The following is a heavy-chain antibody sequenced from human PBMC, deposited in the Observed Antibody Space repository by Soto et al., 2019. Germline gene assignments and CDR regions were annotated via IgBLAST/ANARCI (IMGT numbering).Heavy chain of an antibody. J-gene: IGHJ3*02. V-gene: IGHV4-31*03. Sequence: SETLSLTCTVSGCSISSGGYYWSWIRQHPGKGLEWIGYIYYSGSTYYNPSLKSRVTISVDTSKNQFSLKLSSVTAADTAVYYCARNYGDYMPAFDIWGQGTMVTVSS. CDR2: IYYSGST. CDR3: ARNYGDYMPAFDI. D-gene: IGHD4-17*01. CDR1: GCSISSGGYY.